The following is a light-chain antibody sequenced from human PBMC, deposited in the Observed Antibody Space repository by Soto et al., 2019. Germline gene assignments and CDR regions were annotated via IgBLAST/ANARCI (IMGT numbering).Light chain of an antibody. CDR1: QSVSSY. J-gene: IGKJ4*01. Sequence: EIVLTQSPATLSLSPGERATLSCRASQSVSSYLAWYQQKPGQAPRLLIYDASNKATGIPARFSGSGSCTDFNLTISSLEPEDFAVYYCQQRSNWPLTFGGGTKVEIK. V-gene: IGKV3-11*01. CDR3: QQRSNWPLT. CDR2: DAS.